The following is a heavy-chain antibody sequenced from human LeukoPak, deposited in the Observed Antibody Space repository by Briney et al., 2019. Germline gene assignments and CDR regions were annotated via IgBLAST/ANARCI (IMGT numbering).Heavy chain of an antibody. D-gene: IGHD5-12*01. CDR3: AKTPSRGYSGYDGATGDY. Sequence: PGGSLRLSCAASGFTFSGSAMHWVRQASGKGLEWVGRIRSKANSYATAYAASVKGRFTISRDDSKNTAYLQMNSLKTEDTAVYYCAKTPSRGYSGYDGATGDYWGQGTLVTVSS. V-gene: IGHV3-73*01. CDR2: IRSKANSYAT. J-gene: IGHJ4*02. CDR1: GFTFSGSA.